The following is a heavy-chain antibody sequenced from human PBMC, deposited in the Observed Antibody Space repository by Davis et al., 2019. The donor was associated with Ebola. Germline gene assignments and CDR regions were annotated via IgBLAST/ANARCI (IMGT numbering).Heavy chain of an antibody. CDR1: GFTFSSYW. V-gene: IGHV3-7*01. D-gene: IGHD7-27*01. CDR3: AKDHNWGFDYYYYGMDV. J-gene: IGHJ6*02. Sequence: PGGSLRLSCAASGFTFSSYWMSWVRQAPGKGLEWVANIKQDGSEKYYVDSVKGRFTISRDNAKNSLYLQMNSLRAEDTAVYYCAKDHNWGFDYYYYGMDVWGQGTTVTVSS. CDR2: IKQDGSEK.